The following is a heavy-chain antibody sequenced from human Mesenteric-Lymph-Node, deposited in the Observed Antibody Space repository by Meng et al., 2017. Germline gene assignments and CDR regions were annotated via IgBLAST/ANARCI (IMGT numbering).Heavy chain of an antibody. V-gene: IGHV3-49*04. CDR2: IRSKAYGGTT. CDR1: GFTFGDYA. Sequence: GESLKISCTASGFTFGDYAMSWVRQAPGKGLEWVGFIRSKAYGGTTEYAASVKGRFTISRDDSKSIAYLQMNSLKTEDTAVYYCTRDGAVAGLYYFDYWGQGTLVTVSS. J-gene: IGHJ4*02. CDR3: TRDGAVAGLYYFDY. D-gene: IGHD6-19*01.